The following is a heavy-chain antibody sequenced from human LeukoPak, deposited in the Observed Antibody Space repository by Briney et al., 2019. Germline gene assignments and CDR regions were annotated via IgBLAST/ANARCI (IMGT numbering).Heavy chain of an antibody. CDR1: GYSFTSYD. V-gene: IGHV1-8*01. CDR2: MSPKSGRT. CDR3: VGGAPNWGFDY. D-gene: IGHD7-27*01. Sequence: ASVKVSCKPSGYSFTSYDINWVRESTGQGLEWMGWMSPKSGRTGYAQNFQGRVTMTRNTSISTAYMELSSLRSEDTAVYYCVGGAPNWGFDYWGQGTLVTVSS. J-gene: IGHJ4*02.